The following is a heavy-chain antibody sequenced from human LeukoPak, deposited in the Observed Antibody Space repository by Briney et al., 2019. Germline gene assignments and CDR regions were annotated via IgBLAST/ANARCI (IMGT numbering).Heavy chain of an antibody. Sequence: SETLSLTCSVSGDSVSRSDSYWDWISQPPGKGLAWIGTIYYSGRTYYSPSLKSRVTMSVDPSNNQFSLTLRPVTAADTAVYYCARRRYYDGSGYLEWGQGTLLSVSS. J-gene: IGHJ1*01. CDR3: ARRRYYDGSGYLE. V-gene: IGHV4-39*01. CDR2: IYYSGRT. CDR1: GDSVSRSDSY. D-gene: IGHD3-22*01.